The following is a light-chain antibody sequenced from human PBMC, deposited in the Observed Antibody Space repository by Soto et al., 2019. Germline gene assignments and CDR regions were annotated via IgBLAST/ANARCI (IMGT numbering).Light chain of an antibody. V-gene: IGLV2-14*01. CDR1: SSDVGGYNY. Sequence: QSALTQPDSVSGSHGQSITISCTGTSSDVGGYNYVSWYQQHPGKAPKLMIYDVSNRPSGVSNRFSGSKSGNTASLTISGLHAEDEADYYFSSYTSSSTSVVFGGGTKVTV. J-gene: IGLJ2*01. CDR3: SSYTSSSTSVV. CDR2: DVS.